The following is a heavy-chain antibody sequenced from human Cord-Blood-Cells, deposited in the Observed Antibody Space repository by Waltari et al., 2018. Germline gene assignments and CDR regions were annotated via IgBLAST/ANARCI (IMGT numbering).Heavy chain of an antibody. D-gene: IGHD3-10*01. V-gene: IGHV3-21*01. CDR1: GFTFSSYS. Sequence: EVQLVESGGGLVKPGGSLRLSCAASGFTFSSYSMNWVRQAPGKGLEWVSSISSSRSYIYYADSVKGRFTISRDNAKNSLYLQMNSLRAEDTAVYYCARSYYYGSGSYRYWGQGTLVTVSS. CDR2: ISSSRSYI. J-gene: IGHJ4*02. CDR3: ARSYYYGSGSYRY.